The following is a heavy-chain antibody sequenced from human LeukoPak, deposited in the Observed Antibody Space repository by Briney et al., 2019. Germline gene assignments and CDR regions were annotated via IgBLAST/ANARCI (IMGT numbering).Heavy chain of an antibody. V-gene: IGHV4-59*01. CDR3: ARVEDYYDSSGYSNWFDP. J-gene: IGHJ5*02. CDR1: GGSISSYY. Sequence: SETLSLTCTVSGGSISSYYWSWIRQPPGKGLEWIGYIYYSGSTNYNPSLKSRVTISADTSKNQFSLKLSSVTAADTAVYYCARVEDYYDSSGYSNWFDPWGQGTLVTVSS. CDR2: IYYSGST. D-gene: IGHD3-22*01.